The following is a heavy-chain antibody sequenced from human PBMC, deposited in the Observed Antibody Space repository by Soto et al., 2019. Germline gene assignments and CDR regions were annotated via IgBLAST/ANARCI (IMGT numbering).Heavy chain of an antibody. CDR1: GVSFSVYY. CDR2: INHSGST. D-gene: IGHD4-4*01. CDR3: ARRRLSNYERGYNY. Sequence: SDTLSLTCAVDGVSFSVYYWSWFRQPPGKGLEWIGEINHSGSTNYNPSLKSRVTISVDTSKNQFSLKLSSVTAADTAVYYCARRRLSNYERGYNYWGQGTLVT. V-gene: IGHV4-34*01. J-gene: IGHJ4*02.